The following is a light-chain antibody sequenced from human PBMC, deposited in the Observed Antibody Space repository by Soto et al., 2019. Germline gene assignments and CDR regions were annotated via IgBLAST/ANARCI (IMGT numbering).Light chain of an antibody. J-gene: IGLJ2*01. V-gene: IGLV2-14*01. CDR1: SSDVGGYNY. CDR2: EVS. Sequence: QSVLTQPASVSGSPGQSITISCTGTSSDVGGYNYVSWYQQHPGKAPKLMIYEVSNRPSGVSNRFSGSKSGNTASLTISGLQAEDEADYYCSSYTSSRTLFGGGTKGTVL. CDR3: SSYTSSRTL.